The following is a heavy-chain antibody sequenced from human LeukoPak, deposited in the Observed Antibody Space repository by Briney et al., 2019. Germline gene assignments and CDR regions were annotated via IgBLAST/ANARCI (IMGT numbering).Heavy chain of an antibody. V-gene: IGHV5-51*01. J-gene: IGHJ4*02. CDR3: VTYSVGYYYFDF. CDR2: IYPGDSDT. Sequence: GESLKISCKGSGYSSANYWIGWVRQMPGKGLEWMGIIYPGDSDTKYSPSFEGQVTISVDKSISTTYLQWSSLEASDTAMYYCVTYSVGYYYFDFWGQGTLVTVSS. D-gene: IGHD3-22*01. CDR1: GYSSANYW.